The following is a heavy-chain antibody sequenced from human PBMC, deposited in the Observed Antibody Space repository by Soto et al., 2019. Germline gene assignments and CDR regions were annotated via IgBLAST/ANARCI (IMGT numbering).Heavy chain of an antibody. CDR1: GFTFSSYW. D-gene: IGHD3-10*01. V-gene: IGHV3-7*01. J-gene: IGHJ6*03. CDR3: ARVRRYYGSGSYYNLSYYYYYMDV. CDR2: IKQDGSEK. Sequence: PGGSLRLSCAASGFTFSSYWMSWVRQAPGKGLEWVANIKQDGSEKYYVDSVKGRFTISRDNAKNSLYLQMNSLRAEDTAVYYCARVRRYYGSGSYYNLSYYYYYMDVWGKGTTVTVSS.